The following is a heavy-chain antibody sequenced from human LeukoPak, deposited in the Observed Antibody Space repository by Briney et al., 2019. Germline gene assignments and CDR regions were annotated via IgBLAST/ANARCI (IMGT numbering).Heavy chain of an antibody. J-gene: IGHJ4*02. V-gene: IGHV3-23*01. CDR3: VKDDGWVQYAN. D-gene: IGHD5-24*01. Sequence: PGGSLRLSRAASGFTFSSYGMSWVRQAPGKGLEWVSGIRADAVTTYYADSVKGRFIISRDNSKNTVYLQMNSLSAEDAAVYYCVKDDGWVQYANWGQGTLVTVSS. CDR1: GFTFSSYG. CDR2: IRADAVTT.